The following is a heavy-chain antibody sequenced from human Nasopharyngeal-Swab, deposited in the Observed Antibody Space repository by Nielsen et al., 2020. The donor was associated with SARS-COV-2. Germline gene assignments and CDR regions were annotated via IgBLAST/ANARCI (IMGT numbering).Heavy chain of an antibody. CDR3: ARRVTSFTMIVVVMTGGISYFDY. Sequence: SETLSLTCTVSGGSISPYYWSWIRQSPGKGLEWIGEINHSGITKHKPTLKSRVPPSLDTSKNQFSLQLSSVTAADTAVYYCARRVTSFTMIVVVMTGGISYFDYWSQGILVTVSS. CDR2: INHSGIT. CDR1: GGSISPYY. V-gene: IGHV4-34*01. D-gene: IGHD3-22*01. J-gene: IGHJ4*02.